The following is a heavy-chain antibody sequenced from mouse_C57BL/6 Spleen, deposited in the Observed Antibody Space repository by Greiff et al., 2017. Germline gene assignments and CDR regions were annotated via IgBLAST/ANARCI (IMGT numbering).Heavy chain of an antibody. CDR1: GYTFTNYW. CDR2: IYPGGGYT. J-gene: IGHJ4*01. D-gene: IGHD2-5*01. Sequence: QVQLQQSGAELVRPGTSVKMSCKASGYTFTNYWIGWAKQRPGHGLEWIGDIYPGGGYTNYNEKFKGKATLTADKSSSTAYMQFSSLTSEDSAIYYCARHSNYAMDYWGQGTSVTVSS. V-gene: IGHV1-63*01. CDR3: ARHSNYAMDY.